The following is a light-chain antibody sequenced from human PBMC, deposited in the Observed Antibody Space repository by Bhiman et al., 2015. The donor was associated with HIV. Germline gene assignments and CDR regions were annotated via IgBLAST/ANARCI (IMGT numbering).Light chain of an antibody. V-gene: IGLV2-14*01. CDR1: SSDVGGYNY. CDR2: DVS. CDR3: SSYTSSSTLV. Sequence: QPVLTQPPSASGTPGQRVSISCTGTSSDVGGYNYVSWYQQHPGKAPKLMIYDVSKRPSGVSNRFSGSKSGNTASLTISGLQAEDEADYYCSSYTSSSTLVFGGGTKLTVL. J-gene: IGLJ3*02.